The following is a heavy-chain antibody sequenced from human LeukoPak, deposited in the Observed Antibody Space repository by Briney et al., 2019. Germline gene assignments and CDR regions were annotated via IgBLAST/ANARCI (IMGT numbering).Heavy chain of an antibody. V-gene: IGHV1-2*06. Sequence: ASVKVSCKASGYTFTGYYMHWVRQAPGQGLEWMGRINPNSGGRNYAQKFQGRVTMTRDTSISTAYMELSRLRSDDTAVYYCASLYYYDSSGYYDYWGQGTLVTVSS. CDR2: INPNSGGR. CDR1: GYTFTGYY. D-gene: IGHD3-22*01. CDR3: ASLYYYDSSGYYDY. J-gene: IGHJ4*02.